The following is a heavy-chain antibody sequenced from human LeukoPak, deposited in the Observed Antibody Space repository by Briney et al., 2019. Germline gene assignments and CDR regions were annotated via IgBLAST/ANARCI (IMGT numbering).Heavy chain of an antibody. CDR3: ARGYYYDTSGYSLPLDY. CDR1: GFTFSSCA. J-gene: IGHJ4*02. V-gene: IGHV3-23*01. D-gene: IGHD3-22*01. CDR2: ISDSGGNT. Sequence: GGSLRLSCAASGFTFSSCAMSWVRQAPGKGLEWVAGISDSGGNTYYADSVKGRFTISRDNSKNTLFLQMSSLRAEDTAVYYCARGYYYDTSGYSLPLDYWGQGTLLTASS.